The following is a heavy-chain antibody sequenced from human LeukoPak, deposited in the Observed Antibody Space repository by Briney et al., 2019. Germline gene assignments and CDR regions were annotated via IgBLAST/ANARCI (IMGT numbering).Heavy chain of an antibody. Sequence: GGSLRLSCAASGFTFSSYEMNWVRQAPGKGLEWVSSISGSGGNTYYADSVKGRFTISRDNSKNTLYLQMNSLRAEDTAVYYCAKPARSDAFDIWGQGTMITVSS. CDR3: AKPARSDAFDI. D-gene: IGHD1-14*01. CDR2: ISGSGGNT. CDR1: GFTFSSYE. V-gene: IGHV3-23*01. J-gene: IGHJ3*02.